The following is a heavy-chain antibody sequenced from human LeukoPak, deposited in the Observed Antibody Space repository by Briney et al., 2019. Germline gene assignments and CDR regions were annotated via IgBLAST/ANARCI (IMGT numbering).Heavy chain of an antibody. Sequence: ASVNVSCKVSGYTLTELSMHWVRQAPGKGLEWMEGFDPEDGETIYAQKFQGRVTMTEDTSTDTAYMELSSLRSEDTAVYYCATGNGDYVRPFDYWGQGTLVTVSS. CDR3: ATGNGDYVRPFDY. V-gene: IGHV1-24*01. CDR2: FDPEDGET. D-gene: IGHD4-17*01. J-gene: IGHJ4*02. CDR1: GYTLTELS.